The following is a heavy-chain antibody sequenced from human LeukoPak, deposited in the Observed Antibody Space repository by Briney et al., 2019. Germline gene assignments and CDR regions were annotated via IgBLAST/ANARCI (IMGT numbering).Heavy chain of an antibody. V-gene: IGHV3-11*01. CDR3: AKASDSSSGGHYYMDV. CDR1: GFTFSDFY. Sequence: GGSLRLSCAASGFTFSDFYMSWIRQAPGKGLECISYISSSGSSTYYADSVKGRFTISRDNSKNTLYLQMNSLRAEDTAVYYCAKASDSSSGGHYYMDVWGKGTTVTVSS. J-gene: IGHJ6*03. CDR2: ISSSGSST. D-gene: IGHD2-21*02.